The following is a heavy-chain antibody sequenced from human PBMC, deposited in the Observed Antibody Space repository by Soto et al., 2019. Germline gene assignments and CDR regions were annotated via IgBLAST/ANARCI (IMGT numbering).Heavy chain of an antibody. V-gene: IGHV3-30*18. Sequence: GGSLRLSCAASGFIFSSYGMHWVRQAPGKGLEWVAVISFDGSKKYYADSVKGRFTISRDNSKNTLDLHMNSLRTEDTAVYYCAKVAHSSWTFDYWGQGTLVTVSS. D-gene: IGHD1-1*01. CDR2: ISFDGSKK. J-gene: IGHJ4*02. CDR1: GFIFSSYG. CDR3: AKVAHSSWTFDY.